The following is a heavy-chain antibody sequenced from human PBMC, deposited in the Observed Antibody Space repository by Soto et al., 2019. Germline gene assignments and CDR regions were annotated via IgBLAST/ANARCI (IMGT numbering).Heavy chain of an antibody. CDR2: SYSSGST. CDR3: ARDYPYALDVAGYFDV. Sequence: SEPLCLTYTVSGGNMRNFYGSWIRQHAGKGLEYIGRSYSSGSTNYNPSLKSRVTMSADTSKNQFSLHLRSVTATDAAVYYCARDYPYALDVAGYFDVWGPGTSVTVSS. J-gene: IGHJ4*02. CDR1: GGNMRNFY. V-gene: IGHV4-4*07. D-gene: IGHD6-19*01.